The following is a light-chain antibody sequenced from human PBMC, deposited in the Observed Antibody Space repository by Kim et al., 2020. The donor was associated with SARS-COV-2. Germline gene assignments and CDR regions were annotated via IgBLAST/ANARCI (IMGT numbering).Light chain of an antibody. CDR2: EDN. CDR1: TGSISTND. V-gene: IGLV6-57*01. J-gene: IGLJ2*01. CDR3: QSYDGSNVV. Sequence: GNTVTLSCTPSTGSISTNDVQSYHQRPGSSTTTVMYEDNQSPSGVPYRFSGSIDSSANSASLTIFGLKTKDEANYYCQSYDGSNVVFGGGTQLTV.